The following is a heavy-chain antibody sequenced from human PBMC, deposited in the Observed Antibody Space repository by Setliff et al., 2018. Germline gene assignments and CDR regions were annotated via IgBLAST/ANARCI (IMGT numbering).Heavy chain of an antibody. CDR3: AISTLSICSGGSCPNAFDV. CDR1: GYIFKSYG. D-gene: IGHD2-15*01. Sequence: GASVKVSCKASGYIFKSYGISWVRQAPGQGLEWMGWISSYNDVTNYAQSFQGRVTMTTDTSKSAAYMDLRGLRSDDTAVYYCAISTLSICSGGSCPNAFDVWGRGTMVTVSS. J-gene: IGHJ3*01. CDR2: ISSYNDVT. V-gene: IGHV1-18*01.